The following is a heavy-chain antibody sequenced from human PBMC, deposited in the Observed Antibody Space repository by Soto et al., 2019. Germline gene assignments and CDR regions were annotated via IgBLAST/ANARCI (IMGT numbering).Heavy chain of an antibody. CDR2: LYYGRSA. J-gene: IGHJ4*02. CDR1: GDSISTYY. CDR3: AIRSMAVVPEY. D-gene: IGHD3-22*01. Sequence: QVQLQESGPGLVKPSETLSLTCAVSGDSISTYYCMWIRQPPGKGLESIGYLYYGRSANSNPSLKSRVTLSVDTSTNQCSLTLSSMTAADTAVYYCAIRSMAVVPEYWGQGTLVTVSS. V-gene: IGHV4-59*01.